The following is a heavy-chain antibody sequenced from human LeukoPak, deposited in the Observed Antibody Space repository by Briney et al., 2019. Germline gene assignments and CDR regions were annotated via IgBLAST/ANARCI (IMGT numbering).Heavy chain of an antibody. CDR1: GGSFSGYY. J-gene: IGHJ4*02. D-gene: IGHD3-10*01. V-gene: IGHV4-34*01. CDR3: ARGRGYYYGSGYKTYYFDY. Sequence: SETLSLTCAVYGGSFSGYYWSWIRQPPGKGLEWIGEINHSGSTNYNPSLKSRVTISVDTSKNQFSLKLSSVTAADTAVYYCARGRGYYYGSGYKTYYFDYWGQGTLATVSS. CDR2: INHSGST.